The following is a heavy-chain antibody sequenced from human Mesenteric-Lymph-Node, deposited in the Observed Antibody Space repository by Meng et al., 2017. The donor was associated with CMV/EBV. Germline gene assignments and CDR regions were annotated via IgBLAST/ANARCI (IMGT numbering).Heavy chain of an antibody. Sequence: GESLKISCAASGFTFSSYGMHWVRQAPGKGLEWVAFIRYDGSNKYYADSVKGRFTISRDNSKNTLYLQMNSLRAEDTAVYYCARDGGRKDDYWGQGALVTVSS. CDR1: GFTFSSYG. D-gene: IGHD3-16*01. CDR2: IRYDGSNK. CDR3: ARDGGRKDDY. J-gene: IGHJ4*02. V-gene: IGHV3-30*02.